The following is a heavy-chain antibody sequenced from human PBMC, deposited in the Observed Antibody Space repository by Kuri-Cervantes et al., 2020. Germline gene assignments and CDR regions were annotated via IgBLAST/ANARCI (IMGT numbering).Heavy chain of an antibody. V-gene: IGHV3-48*02. D-gene: IGHD4-23*01. CDR3: ARRTTVVTPVTYYYYYGMDV. Sequence: GESLKISCAASGFTVSSNYMSWVRQAPGKGLEWVSYISSTSNTIYYADSVKGRFTISRDNAKNSLYLQMNSLRDEDTAVYYCARRTTVVTPVTYYYYYGMDVWGQGTTVTVSS. CDR1: GFTVSSNY. J-gene: IGHJ6*02. CDR2: ISSTSNTI.